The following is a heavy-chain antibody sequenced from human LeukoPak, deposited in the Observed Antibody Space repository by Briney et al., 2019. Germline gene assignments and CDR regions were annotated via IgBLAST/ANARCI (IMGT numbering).Heavy chain of an antibody. J-gene: IGHJ4*02. D-gene: IGHD2-15*01. CDR1: GGSIISTNYY. V-gene: IGHV4-61*02. Sequence: SETLSLTCTVSGGSIISTNYYWSWIRQPAGKGLEWIGRIYTSGSTNYNPSLKSRVTMSVDTSKNQFSLKLSSVTAADTAVYYCARESFFPDCSGGSCYSSPIDYWGQGTLVTVSS. CDR3: ARESFFPDCSGGSCYSSPIDY. CDR2: IYTSGST.